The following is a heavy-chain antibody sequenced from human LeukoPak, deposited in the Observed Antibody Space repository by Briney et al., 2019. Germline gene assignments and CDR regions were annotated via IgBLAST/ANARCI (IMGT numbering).Heavy chain of an antibody. J-gene: IGHJ6*02. CDR2: IKGDGGDK. D-gene: IGHD5-18*01. V-gene: IGHV3-7*05. CDR1: GFTFNSYW. CDR3: LRGYFFGPYGIDG. Sequence: GGSLRLSCAASGFTFNSYWMNWVRQAPGKGLEWVANIKGDGGDKYYVDSVKGRFTISRDNSKNTLYLQMSSLRAEDTAVYFCLRGYFFGPYGIDGWGQGTTVTVSS.